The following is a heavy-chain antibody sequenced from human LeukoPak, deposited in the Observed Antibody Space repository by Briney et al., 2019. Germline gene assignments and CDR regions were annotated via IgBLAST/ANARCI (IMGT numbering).Heavy chain of an antibody. CDR2: IYTSGST. CDR3: ARAPLLLWFGELFAGFDP. J-gene: IGHJ5*02. V-gene: IGHV4-61*02. D-gene: IGHD3-10*01. Sequence: PSQTLSLTCTVSGGSLSSGSYYWSWIRQPAGKGLEWIGRIYTSGSTNYNPSLKSRVTISVDTSKNQFSLKLSSVTAADTAVYYCARAPLLLWFGELFAGFDPWGQGTLVTVSS. CDR1: GGSLSSGSYY.